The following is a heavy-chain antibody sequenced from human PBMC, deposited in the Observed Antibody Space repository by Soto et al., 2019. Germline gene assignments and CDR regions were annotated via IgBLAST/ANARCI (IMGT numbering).Heavy chain of an antibody. J-gene: IGHJ4*02. V-gene: IGHV3-23*01. D-gene: IGHD3-3*01. CDR2: ITESGDTT. CDR3: ATELRYLEWFTRPDY. Sequence: EVQLLESGGGLVQPGGSLRLSCTASQFALSQSAMSWVRQAPGRGLEWVSGITESGDTTYYRDSVRGRFTVSRDNLKNTLYLQMNSLRAEDTALYYCATELRYLEWFTRPDYWGQGTLVTVSS. CDR1: QFALSQSA.